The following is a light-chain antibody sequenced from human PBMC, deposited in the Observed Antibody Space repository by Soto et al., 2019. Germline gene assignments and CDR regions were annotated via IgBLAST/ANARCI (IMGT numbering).Light chain of an antibody. CDR3: CSYTGTSTLL. J-gene: IGLJ2*01. CDR2: EVS. Sequence: QSVLTQPASVSGSPGQSITISCTGTSSDVGSYNLVSWYQQHPGKAPKLMIYEVSRRPSGVSNRFSGSKSGNTASLTVSGLQAEDEAEYYCCSYTGTSTLLFGGGTKLTV. V-gene: IGLV2-23*02. CDR1: SSDVGSYNL.